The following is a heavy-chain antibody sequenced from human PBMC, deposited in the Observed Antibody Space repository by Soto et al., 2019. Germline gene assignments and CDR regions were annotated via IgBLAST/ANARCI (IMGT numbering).Heavy chain of an antibody. CDR2: INAGNGNT. V-gene: IGHV1-3*01. J-gene: IGHJ4*02. CDR3: ARAVGGPTSNLDY. CDR1: GYTFTSYA. Sequence: WASVKVSCKASGYTFTSYAMHWVRQAPGQRLEWMGWINAGNGNTKYSQKFQGRVTITRDTSASTAYMELSSLRSEDTAVYYCARAVGGPTSNLDYWGQGTLVTVSS. D-gene: IGHD3-16*01.